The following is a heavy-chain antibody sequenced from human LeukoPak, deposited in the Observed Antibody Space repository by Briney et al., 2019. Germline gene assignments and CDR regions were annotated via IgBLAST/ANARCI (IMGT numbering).Heavy chain of an antibody. CDR3: ARGDGIAAAGRIGAFDI. Sequence: ASVKVSCKASGYTFTSYGISWVRQAPGQGLEWMGWISAYNGNTNYAQKLQGRVTMTTDTSTSTAYMELRSLRSDDTAVYYCARGDGIAAAGRIGAFDIWGQGTMVTVSS. CDR2: ISAYNGNT. J-gene: IGHJ3*02. D-gene: IGHD6-13*01. CDR1: GYTFTSYG. V-gene: IGHV1-18*01.